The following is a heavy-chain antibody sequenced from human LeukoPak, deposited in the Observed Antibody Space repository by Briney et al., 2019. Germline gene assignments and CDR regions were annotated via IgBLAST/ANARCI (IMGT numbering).Heavy chain of an antibody. J-gene: IGHJ6*02. CDR1: GGTFSSYA. V-gene: IGHV1-69*04. CDR3: ARESGGDRYYYYYGMDV. CDR2: IIPIFGIA. Sequence: SVKVSCKASGGTFSSYAISWVRQAPGQGLEWMGRIIPIFGIANYAQKFQGRVTITADKSTSTAYMELSSLRSEDMAVYYCARESGGDRYYYYYGMDVWGQGTTVTVSS. D-gene: IGHD4-17*01.